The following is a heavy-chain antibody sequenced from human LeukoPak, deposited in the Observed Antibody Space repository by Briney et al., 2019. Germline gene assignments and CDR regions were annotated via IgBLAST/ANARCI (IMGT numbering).Heavy chain of an antibody. D-gene: IGHD3-22*01. V-gene: IGHV4-4*02. J-gene: IGHJ4*02. CDR1: GGSISSSNW. Sequence: PSETLSLTCAVSGGSISSSNWWSWVRQPPGKGLEWIGEIYHSGSTNYNPSLKRRVTISVDKSKNQFSLKLSSGTAADTAVYYCAREVYDSSGYYTLGVDYWGQGTLVTVSS. CDR2: IYHSGST. CDR3: AREVYDSSGYYTLGVDY.